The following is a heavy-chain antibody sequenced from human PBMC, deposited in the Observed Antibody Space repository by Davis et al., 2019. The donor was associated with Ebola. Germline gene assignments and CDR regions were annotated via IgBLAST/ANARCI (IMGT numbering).Heavy chain of an antibody. CDR2: IWYDGSNK. CDR1: GFTFSSYG. J-gene: IGHJ6*02. Sequence: GGFLRLSCAASGFTFSSYGMNWVRQAPGKGLEWVAVIWYDGSNKYYADSVKGRFTISRDNSKNTLYLQMNSLRAEDTAVYYCASGDGRGSSYDMDVWGQGTTVTVSS. V-gene: IGHV3-33*08. D-gene: IGHD5-12*01. CDR3: ASGDGRGSSYDMDV.